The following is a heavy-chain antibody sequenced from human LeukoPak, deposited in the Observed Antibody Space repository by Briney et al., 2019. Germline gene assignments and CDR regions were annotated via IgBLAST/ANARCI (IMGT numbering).Heavy chain of an antibody. D-gene: IGHD1-26*01. CDR3: ASNLSGSYYNWFDP. Sequence: SETLSLTCTVSGGSVSSGSYYWSWIRQPPGKGLEWIGYIYYSGSTNYNPSLKSRVTISVDTSKNQFSLKLSSVTAADTAVYYCASNLSGSYYNWFDPWGQGTPVTVSS. CDR1: GGSVSSGSYY. J-gene: IGHJ5*02. V-gene: IGHV4-61*01. CDR2: IYYSGST.